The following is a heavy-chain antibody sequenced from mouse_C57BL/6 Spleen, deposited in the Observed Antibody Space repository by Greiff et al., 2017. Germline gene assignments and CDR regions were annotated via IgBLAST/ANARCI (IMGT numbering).Heavy chain of an antibody. CDR1: GYTFTDYY. Sequence: EVQLQQSGPELVKPGASVKISCKASGYTFTDYYMNWVKQSHGKSLEWIGDINPNNGGTSYNQKFKGKATLTVDTSSSKAYMELRSLTSEDSAVYYCARPVHYYGSSARWYFDVWGTGTTVTVSS. V-gene: IGHV1-26*01. CDR3: ARPVHYYGSSARWYFDV. J-gene: IGHJ1*03. CDR2: INPNNGGT. D-gene: IGHD1-1*01.